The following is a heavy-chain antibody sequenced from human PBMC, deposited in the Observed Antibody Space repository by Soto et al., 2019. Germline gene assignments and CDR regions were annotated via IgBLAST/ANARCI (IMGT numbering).Heavy chain of an antibody. D-gene: IGHD6-6*01. CDR3: ARSIAARRFDY. Sequence: ASVKFSCKASGYTFTGYYMHWVRQAPGQGLEWMGWINPNSGGTNYAQKFQGWVTMTRDTSISTAYMELSRLRSDDTAVYYCARSIAARRFDYWGQGTLVTVSS. J-gene: IGHJ4*02. V-gene: IGHV1-2*04. CDR2: INPNSGGT. CDR1: GYTFTGYY.